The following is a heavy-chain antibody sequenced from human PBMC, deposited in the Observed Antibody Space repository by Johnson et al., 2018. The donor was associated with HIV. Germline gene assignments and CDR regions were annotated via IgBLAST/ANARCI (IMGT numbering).Heavy chain of an antibody. CDR3: ARDGAADNAFDI. D-gene: IGHD3-16*01. CDR1: GFTFSGYW. CDR2: INPDGSST. Sequence: EVQLVESGGCLVQPGGSLRLSCAASGFTFSGYWVYWVRQAPGKGLVWVSRINPDGSSTDYADSVKGRFTISRDNAKNTLYLQMNSLRAEDTAVYYCARDGAADNAFDIWGQGTMVTVSS. J-gene: IGHJ3*02. V-gene: IGHV3-74*01.